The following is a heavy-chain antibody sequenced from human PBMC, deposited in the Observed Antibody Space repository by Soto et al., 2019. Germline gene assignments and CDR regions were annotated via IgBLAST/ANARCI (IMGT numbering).Heavy chain of an antibody. CDR1: GGSVGSDNW. V-gene: IGHV4-4*02. CDR3: ARGWGGYFPH. CDR2: IHRTGST. J-gene: IGHJ1*01. Sequence: SETLSLTCAVSGGSVGSDNWWNWVRQTPGKGLEWIGEIHRTGSTHYNPSLKSRVTISVDTSKNQFSLKLSSVTAADTAVYYCARGWGGYFPHWGQGTLVPVSS. D-gene: IGHD7-27*01.